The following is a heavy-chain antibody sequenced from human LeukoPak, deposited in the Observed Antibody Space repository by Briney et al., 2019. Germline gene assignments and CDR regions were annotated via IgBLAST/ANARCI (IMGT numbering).Heavy chain of an antibody. CDR3: ASPRDGYNPFDY. CDR1: GFTFSNYY. D-gene: IGHD5-24*01. Sequence: GGSLRLSCAASGFTFSNYYMSWIRQAPGKGLEWLSYISSRTSYTVYANSVKGRFIISRDDAKNSLYLQMNSLRAEDTAVYYCASPRDGYNPFDYWGQGTLVTVSS. V-gene: IGHV3-11*06. CDR2: ISSRTSYT. J-gene: IGHJ4*02.